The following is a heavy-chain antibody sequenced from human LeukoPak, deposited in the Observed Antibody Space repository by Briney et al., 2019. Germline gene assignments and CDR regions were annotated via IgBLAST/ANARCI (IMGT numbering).Heavy chain of an antibody. CDR1: GFTFSSYW. J-gene: IGHJ1*01. D-gene: IGHD3-16*02. CDR2: ISGSGGST. Sequence: GGSLRLSYAPSGFTFSSYWMSWVRQAPGKGLEWVSDISGSGGSTYYAGSVRGRFTISRDNSRNTLYLQMNSLRAEDTAVYYCAKKDDYVWGRYRSEYFQHWGQGTLVTVSS. CDR3: AKKDDYVWGRYRSEYFQH. V-gene: IGHV3-23*01.